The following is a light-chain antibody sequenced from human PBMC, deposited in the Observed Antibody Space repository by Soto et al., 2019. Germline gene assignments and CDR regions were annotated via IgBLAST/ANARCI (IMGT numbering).Light chain of an antibody. J-gene: IGLJ2*01. Sequence: QALVTQEPSLTVPPGGTVTLTCGSSTGTVTSGHYPYWFHQKPGQAPKTLIYDAFYRHSWTPARFSGSLLGGKAALTLSGAQPEDEADYYCLLSYRDARIFGGGTKVTVL. V-gene: IGLV7-46*01. CDR1: TGTVTSGHY. CDR3: LLSYRDARI. CDR2: DAF.